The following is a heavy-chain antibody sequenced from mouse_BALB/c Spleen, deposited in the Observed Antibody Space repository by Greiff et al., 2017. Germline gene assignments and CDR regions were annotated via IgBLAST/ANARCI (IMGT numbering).Heavy chain of an antibody. CDR3: ARHEDGYYIDY. J-gene: IGHJ2*01. CDR1: GFTFSSYY. CDR2: INSNGGST. D-gene: IGHD1-1*01. V-gene: IGHV5-6-2*01. Sequence: EVHLVESGGGLVKLGGSLKLSCVASGFTFSSYYMSWVRQTPEKRLELVAAINSNGGSTYYPDTVKGRFTISRDNAKNTLYLQMSSLKSEDTALYYCARHEDGYYIDYWGQGTTLTVSS.